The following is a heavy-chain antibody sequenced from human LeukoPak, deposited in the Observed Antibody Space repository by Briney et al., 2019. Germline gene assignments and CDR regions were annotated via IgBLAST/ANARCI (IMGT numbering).Heavy chain of an antibody. V-gene: IGHV1-69*06. CDR3: ARDYRDRYFDY. CDR1: GGTVNICG. J-gene: IGHJ4*02. CDR2: IIPIFDTT. D-gene: IGHD3-16*02. Sequence: SVKVSCKASGGTVNICGINWLRQAPGQGLEWMGRIIPIFDTTNYAQKFQGRVTITAEKSTSTAYMELRGLRSEDTAVYYCARDYRDRYFDYWGQGTVVTVSS.